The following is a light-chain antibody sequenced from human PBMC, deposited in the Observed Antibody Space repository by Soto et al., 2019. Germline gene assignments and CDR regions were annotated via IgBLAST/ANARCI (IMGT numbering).Light chain of an antibody. CDR3: QQYGFSPYT. CDR1: QSVSSSY. CDR2: GAS. V-gene: IGKV3-20*01. Sequence: EVVLTQSPGTLSLSPGERATLSCRASQSVSSSYLAWYQQKPGQAPRLLIYGASSRATGIPDRFSGSGSGTDFTLTITRLEPEDFAVYSCQQYGFSPYTFGQGTKLEIK. J-gene: IGKJ2*01.